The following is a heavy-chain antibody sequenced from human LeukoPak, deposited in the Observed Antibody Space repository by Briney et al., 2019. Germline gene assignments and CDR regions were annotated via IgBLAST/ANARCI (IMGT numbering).Heavy chain of an antibody. Sequence: PGGSLRLSCAASGFTFDDCAMHWVRQAPGKGLEWVFLISGDGGSTYYADSVKGRFTISRDNSKNSLYLQMNSLRTEDTALYYCAYGGSIWGQGTMVTVSS. J-gene: IGHJ3*02. CDR2: ISGDGGST. D-gene: IGHD3-16*01. CDR1: GFTFDDCA. V-gene: IGHV3-43*02. CDR3: AYGGSI.